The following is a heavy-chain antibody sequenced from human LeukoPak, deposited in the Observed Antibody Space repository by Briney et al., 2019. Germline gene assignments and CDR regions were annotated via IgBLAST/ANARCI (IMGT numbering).Heavy chain of an antibody. CDR1: GYSFTSYW. D-gene: IGHD6-13*01. Sequence: GESLKISCQGSGYSFTSYWIGWVRQMPGKGLEWMGIIYPGDSDTRCSPSFQGQVTISADKSISTAYLQWSSLKASDTAMYYCARAGIAGGYGMDVWGQGTTVTVSS. CDR3: ARAGIAGGYGMDV. CDR2: IYPGDSDT. J-gene: IGHJ6*02. V-gene: IGHV5-51*01.